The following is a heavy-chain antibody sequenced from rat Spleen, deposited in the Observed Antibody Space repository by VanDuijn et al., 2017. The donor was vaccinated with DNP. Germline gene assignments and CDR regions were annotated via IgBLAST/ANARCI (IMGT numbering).Heavy chain of an antibody. Sequence: EVQLVESGGGLVQPGRSLKLSCAASGFTFSAYYLAWVRQAPAKGLEWVAYIGSAAYAPYYGDSVKGRFTVSRDNAKSTLYLQMDSLRSEDTATYYCARRPGSPFAYWGQGTLVTVSS. CDR2: IGSAAYAP. J-gene: IGHJ3*01. D-gene: IGHD1-4*01. CDR1: GFTFSAYY. CDR3: ARRPGSPFAY. V-gene: IGHV5-25*01.